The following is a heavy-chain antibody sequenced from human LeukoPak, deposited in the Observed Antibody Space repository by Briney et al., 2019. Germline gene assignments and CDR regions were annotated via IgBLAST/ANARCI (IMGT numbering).Heavy chain of an antibody. CDR2: ISASGGST. CDR3: AKEYYDSSGYYYSLDY. D-gene: IGHD3-22*01. V-gene: IGHV3-23*01. CDR1: GFTFSGYV. J-gene: IGHJ4*02. Sequence: PGGSLRLSCAVSGFTFSGYVMSWVRQAPGKWLEWVSSISASGGSTYYADSVKGRFTISRDNSKNTLYLQMNSLRAEDTAVYNCAKEYYDSSGYYYSLDYWGQGTLVTVSS.